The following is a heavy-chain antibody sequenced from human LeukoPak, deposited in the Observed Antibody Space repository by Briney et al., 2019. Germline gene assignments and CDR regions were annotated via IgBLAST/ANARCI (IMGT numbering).Heavy chain of an antibody. CDR3: ARGGWELPRTLDY. CDR1: GFTFSSYA. Sequence: GGSLRLSCAASGFTFSSYAMSWVRQAPGKGLEWVSAISGSGGSTYYADSVKGRFTISRDNSKNTLYLQMNSLRAEDTAVYYCARGGWELPRTLDYWGQGTLVAVSS. J-gene: IGHJ4*02. D-gene: IGHD1-26*01. V-gene: IGHV3-23*01. CDR2: ISGSGGST.